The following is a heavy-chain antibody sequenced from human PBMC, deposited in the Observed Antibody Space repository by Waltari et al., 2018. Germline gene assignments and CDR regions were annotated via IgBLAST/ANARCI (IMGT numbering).Heavy chain of an antibody. D-gene: IGHD6-19*01. CDR1: GFTFSSYG. Sequence: QVQLVESGGGVVQPGRSLRLSCAASGFTFSSYGMHWVRQAPGKGLEWVAVIGYDGSNKYYADSVKGRFTISRDNSKNTLYLQMNSLRAEDTAVYYCARKGSSGWYHDYWGQGTLVTVSS. J-gene: IGHJ4*02. V-gene: IGHV3-33*01. CDR3: ARKGSSGWYHDY. CDR2: IGYDGSNK.